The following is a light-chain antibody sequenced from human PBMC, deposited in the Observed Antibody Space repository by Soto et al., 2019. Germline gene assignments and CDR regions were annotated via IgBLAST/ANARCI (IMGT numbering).Light chain of an antibody. Sequence: SALTQPASVSGSPGQSTTISCTGSSGDIGTYNYVSWYQHHPGKAPKLMIYDVGNRPSGVSNRFSGSKSGNTASLTISGLQAEDEGAYYCSSYTSSSTHVIFGGGTKLTVL. CDR3: SSYTSSSTHVI. V-gene: IGLV2-14*03. CDR2: DVG. CDR1: SGDIGTYNY. J-gene: IGLJ2*01.